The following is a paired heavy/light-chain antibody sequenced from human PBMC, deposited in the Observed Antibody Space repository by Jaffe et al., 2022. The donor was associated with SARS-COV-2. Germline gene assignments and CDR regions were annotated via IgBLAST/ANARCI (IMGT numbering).Heavy chain of an antibody. D-gene: IGHD1-1*01. CDR3: VRVSKYNWNFGY. CDR2: ISSLSSST. V-gene: IGHV3-11*06. CDR1: GFTFSDYY. Sequence: QVQLVESGGGLVKPGGSLRLSCVASGFTFSDYYMTWIRQAPGKGLEWVSYISSLSSSTNYADSVKGRFTISRDNAKNSLYLQMNSLRVEDTAVYYCVRVSKYNWNFGYWGQGTLVTVSS. J-gene: IGHJ4*02.
Light chain of an antibody. Sequence: NFMLTQPHSVSESPGKTVTISCTGSSGSIASNYVQWYQQRPGSAPTTVIYEDNQRPSGVPDRFSGSIDSSSNSASLTISGLKTEDEADYYCQSYHNSNPVFGGGTKLTVL. CDR3: QSYHNSNPV. J-gene: IGLJ2*01. CDR2: EDN. V-gene: IGLV6-57*02. CDR1: SGSIASNY.